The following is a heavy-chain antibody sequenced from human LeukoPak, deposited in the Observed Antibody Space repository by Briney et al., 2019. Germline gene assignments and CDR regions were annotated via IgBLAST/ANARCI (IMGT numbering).Heavy chain of an antibody. J-gene: IGHJ4*02. CDR2: INYSGNT. V-gene: IGHV4-59*08. D-gene: IGHD6-19*01. Sequence: SETLSLTCTVSGGSISTYYWSWIRQPPGKGLEWIAYINYSGNTNYNPSLKSRVTISVDTSKNQFSLKLSSVTAADTAVYFCARQVVAVAGTGYFDYWGQGTLVTVSS. CDR3: ARQVVAVAGTGYFDY. CDR1: GGSISTYY.